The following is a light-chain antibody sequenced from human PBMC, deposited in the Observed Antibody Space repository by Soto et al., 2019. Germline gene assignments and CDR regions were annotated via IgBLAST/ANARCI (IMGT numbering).Light chain of an antibody. CDR3: QQAYSFPST. J-gene: IGKJ5*01. Sequence: DAVMTQSPLSLSVTLGQPASISCRSSHSLVYSDGNTYLNWFQQRPGQSPRRLIYQVSKRDSGVSDRFSGSGSGTDFTLSINSLQPEDFATYYCQQAYSFPSTFGQGTRLDI. CDR1: HSLVYSDGNTY. CDR2: QVS. V-gene: IGKV2-30*01.